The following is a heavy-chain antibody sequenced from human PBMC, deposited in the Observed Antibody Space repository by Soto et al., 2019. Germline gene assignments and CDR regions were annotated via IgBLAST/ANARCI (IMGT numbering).Heavy chain of an antibody. J-gene: IGHJ3*01. CDR1: NYLFGAFG. Sequence: QVQLVQSGAEVKNPGASVKVSCQASNYLFGAFGISWVRQAPGQGLEWMGWITPYNGNTHYAEKFQDRVTMTADKATTNAYMELSRLTADDTVVYFCARISARRNDFDVWGQGTVVTVSS. CDR2: ITPYNGNT. CDR3: ARISARRNDFDV. V-gene: IGHV1-18*01.